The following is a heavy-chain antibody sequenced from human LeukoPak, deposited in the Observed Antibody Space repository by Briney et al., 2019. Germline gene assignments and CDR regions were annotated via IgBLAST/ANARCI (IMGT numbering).Heavy chain of an antibody. CDR1: GGSISSSSYY. D-gene: IGHD6-19*01. CDR3: ARDHRDSSGWPGGWFDP. V-gene: IGHV4-39*07. Sequence: SETLSLTCTVSGGSISSSSYYWGWIRQPPGKGLEWIGSIYYSGSTYYNPSLKSRVTISVDTSKNQFSLKLSSVTAADTAVYYCARDHRDSSGWPGGWFDPWGQGTLVTVSS. J-gene: IGHJ5*02. CDR2: IYYSGST.